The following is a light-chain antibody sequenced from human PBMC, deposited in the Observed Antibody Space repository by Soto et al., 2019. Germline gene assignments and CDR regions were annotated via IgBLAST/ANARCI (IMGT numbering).Light chain of an antibody. J-gene: IGLJ2*01. Sequence: QSALTQPPSASGSPGQSVTISCTGTSSDVGGYNYVSWYQHHPGKAPKLMIYEVNKRPSGVSDRFSGSKSGNTASLTVSGLQAEDEADYYCRSYAGSNSLGVLGGGTKLTVL. CDR1: SSDVGGYNY. CDR2: EVN. V-gene: IGLV2-8*01. CDR3: RSYAGSNSLGV.